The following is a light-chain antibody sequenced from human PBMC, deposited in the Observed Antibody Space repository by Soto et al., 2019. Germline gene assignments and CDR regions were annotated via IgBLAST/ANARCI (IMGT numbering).Light chain of an antibody. V-gene: IGLV1-40*01. CDR2: ENN. CDR1: SSNIGAGYE. Sequence: QSVLTQPPSVSEAPGQRVTISCTGSSSNIGAGYEAHWYQQVPGTAPKLLIYENNNRPSGVPDRFSGSKSGTSASLAITGLQVEDEAEYYCQSYDSSLSAYVFGTGSKLTVL. CDR3: QSYDSSLSAYV. J-gene: IGLJ1*01.